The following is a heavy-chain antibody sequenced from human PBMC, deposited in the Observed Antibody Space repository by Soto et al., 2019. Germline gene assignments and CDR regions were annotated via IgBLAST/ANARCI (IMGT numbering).Heavy chain of an antibody. CDR2: LSAYNGNT. J-gene: IGHJ6*02. V-gene: IGHV1-18*01. D-gene: IGHD2-2*01. CDR1: GYTVTSYG. Sequence: ASVKVSCKASGYTVTSYGISWVRQSPGQGLEWMGWLSAYNGNTNYAQKLQGRGTTTTDTPTSTVYMELRSLRSDDTAVYHCAREVVVVRAAIEYYYYGMDVWGQGTTVTVSS. CDR3: AREVVVVRAAIEYYYYGMDV.